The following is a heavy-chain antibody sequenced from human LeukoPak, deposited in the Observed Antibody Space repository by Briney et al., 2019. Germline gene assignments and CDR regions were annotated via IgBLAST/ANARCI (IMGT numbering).Heavy chain of an antibody. CDR1: GYTCTGYY. CDR2: INPTSGGT. CDR3: ARDQVDTGVPAVYDYYGMDV. J-gene: IGHJ6*02. D-gene: IGHD5-18*01. Sequence: ASVKVSCKASGYTCTGYYMHWVRQAPGQGLEWLGWINPTSGGTNCAQKVQGRVTMPRDTSISTAYMELSTLRSDDTAVYYCARDQVDTGVPAVYDYYGMDVWGQGTRVTVSS. V-gene: IGHV1-2*02.